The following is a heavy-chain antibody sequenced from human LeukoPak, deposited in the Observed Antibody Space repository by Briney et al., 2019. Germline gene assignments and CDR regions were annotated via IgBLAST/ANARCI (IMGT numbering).Heavy chain of an antibody. CDR3: ARETSAF. CDR1: GFSVSSNY. CDR2: LYSGGST. V-gene: IGHV3-53*01. J-gene: IGHJ4*02. Sequence: GGSPRLSCAASGFSVSSNYMSWVRQAPGKGLEWISVLYSGGSTNCADSVKGRFTTSRDDSKNTLFLQMNNLRAEDTAVYFCARETSAFWGQGTLVTVSS.